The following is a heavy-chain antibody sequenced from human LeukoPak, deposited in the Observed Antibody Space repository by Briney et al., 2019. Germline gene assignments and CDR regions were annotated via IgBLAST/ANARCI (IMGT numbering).Heavy chain of an antibody. CDR3: ARDHTVDGLDFAY. CDR2: IKQDGSEK. Sequence: QPGGCLRLACAASGFTFSDFWMNWVRQAPGKGLEWVASIKQDGSEKYYADSVKGRFSISRDNAKNSLHLQMNSLRAEDTAVYYCARDHTVDGLDFAYWGQGILVTVSS. V-gene: IGHV3-7*01. J-gene: IGHJ4*02. D-gene: IGHD6-19*01. CDR1: GFTFSDFW.